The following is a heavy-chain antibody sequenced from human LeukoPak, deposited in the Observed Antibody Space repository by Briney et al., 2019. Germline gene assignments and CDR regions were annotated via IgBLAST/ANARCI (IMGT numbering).Heavy chain of an antibody. V-gene: IGHV1-8*01. Sequence: ASVKVSCKASGYTFTTYDINWVRQAPGQGLEWVAWMNPNSGGTVYAQNFQGRVTLARDTSIGTAYMELNSLRAEDTAVYYCARDLWEYYDFWSGYSYYYYGMDVWGQGTTVTVSS. CDR3: ARDLWEYYDFWSGYSYYYYGMDV. CDR2: MNPNSGGT. J-gene: IGHJ6*02. CDR1: GYTFTTYD. D-gene: IGHD3-3*01.